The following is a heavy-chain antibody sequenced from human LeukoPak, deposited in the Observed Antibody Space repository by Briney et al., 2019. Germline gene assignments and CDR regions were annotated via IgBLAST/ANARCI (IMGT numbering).Heavy chain of an antibody. CDR2: ISSSSSTI. V-gene: IGHV3-48*04. J-gene: IGHJ5*01. Sequence: LAGGSLRLSCAASGFTFSSYSMNWVRQAPGKGLEWVSYISSSSSTIYYADSVKGRFTISRDNAKNSLYLQMNSLRAEDTAVYYCARDREQWLGRRWFDSWGQGTLVTVSS. CDR3: ARDREQWLGRRWFDS. D-gene: IGHD6-19*01. CDR1: GFTFSSYS.